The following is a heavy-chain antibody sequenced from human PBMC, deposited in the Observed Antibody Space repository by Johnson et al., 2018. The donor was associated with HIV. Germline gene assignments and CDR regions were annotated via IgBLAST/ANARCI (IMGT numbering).Heavy chain of an antibody. CDR3: ARGTTGQYHYDAFDI. D-gene: IGHD1-14*01. J-gene: IGHJ3*02. Sequence: VQLVESWGGLVQPGGSLRLSCAASGFTFSSYAMSWVRQAPGKGLEWVSAISGSGGSTYYADSVKGRFTISRDNAKNSLYLQMNSLRAEDTAVYYCARGTTGQYHYDAFDIWGQGTMVTVSS. V-gene: IGHV3-23*04. CDR2: ISGSGGST. CDR1: GFTFSSYA.